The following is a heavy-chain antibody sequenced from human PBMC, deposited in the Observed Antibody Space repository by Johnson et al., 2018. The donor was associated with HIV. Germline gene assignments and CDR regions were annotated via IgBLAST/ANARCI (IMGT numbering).Heavy chain of an antibody. CDR2: MSYDGSNK. D-gene: IGHD1-1*01. V-gene: IGHV3-30*04. CDR3: ARDMAQLELFAFDI. J-gene: IGHJ3*02. Sequence: QVQLVESEGGVVQPGRSLRLSCAASGFTFSSYTMQWVRQAPGKGLEWVAVMSYDGSNKYYADSVKGRLTISRDNSKNTLYLQMNSRRAEDTAGYYCARDMAQLELFAFDIWGQGTMVTVSS. CDR1: GFTFSSYT.